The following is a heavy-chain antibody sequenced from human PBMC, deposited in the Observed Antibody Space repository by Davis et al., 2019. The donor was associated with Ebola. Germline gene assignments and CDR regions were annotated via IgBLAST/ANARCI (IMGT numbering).Heavy chain of an antibody. CDR3: ARTGNWFDP. CDR1: GGSFSGYY. D-gene: IGHD7-27*01. V-gene: IGHV4-34*01. CDR2: INHSGST. J-gene: IGHJ5*02. Sequence: PSETLSLTCAVYGGSFSGYYWSWIRQPPGKGLEWIGEINHSGSTYYNPSLKSRVTISVDRSKNQFSLKLSSVTAADTAVYYCARTGNWFDPWGQGTLVTVSS.